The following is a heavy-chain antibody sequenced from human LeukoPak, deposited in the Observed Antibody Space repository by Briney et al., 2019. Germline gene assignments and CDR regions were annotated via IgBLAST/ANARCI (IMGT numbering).Heavy chain of an antibody. J-gene: IGHJ4*02. CDR3: EAYGSV. CDR1: GLSFSDLW. D-gene: IGHD3-10*01. Sequence: SGGSLRLSCTASGLSFSDLWLTWVRQAPGRGLEWVANIKKDGTEKNYVDSVRGRFTISRDNAQNSLYLQMNNLRAEDTAIYYCEAYGSVWGQGTLVIVSS. V-gene: IGHV3-7*03. CDR2: IKKDGTEK.